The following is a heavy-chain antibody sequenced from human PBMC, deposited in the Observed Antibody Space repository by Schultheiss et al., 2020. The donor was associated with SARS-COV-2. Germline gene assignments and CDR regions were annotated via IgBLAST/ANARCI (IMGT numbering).Heavy chain of an antibody. CDR2: IYYSGST. V-gene: IGHV4-59*01. Sequence: SQTLSLTCPVSGVSISNFYWTWIRQPPGEGLEWIGYIYYSGSTNYNPSLKSRVTISVDTSKNELSLKLTSVTAADTAIYYCARDRSYDRPAYYYYMDVWGKGTMVTVSS. CDR1: GVSISNFY. CDR3: ARDRSYDRPAYYYYMDV. D-gene: IGHD3-9*01. J-gene: IGHJ6*03.